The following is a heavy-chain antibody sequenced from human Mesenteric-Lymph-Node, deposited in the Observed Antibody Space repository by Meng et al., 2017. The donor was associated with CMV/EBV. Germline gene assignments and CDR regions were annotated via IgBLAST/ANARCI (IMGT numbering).Heavy chain of an antibody. Sequence: GESLKISCAASGFTFSHYGLHWVRQAPGKGLEWVAVIWYDGSNKYYADSVKGRFTISRDYSKSTLYLQMNSLRAEDTAVYFCAKDSSRSSWYGPDDYYGMDVWGRGTTVTVSS. D-gene: IGHD6-13*01. CDR3: AKDSSRSSWYGPDDYYGMDV. CDR1: GFTFSHYG. V-gene: IGHV3-33*06. CDR2: IWYDGSNK. J-gene: IGHJ6*02.